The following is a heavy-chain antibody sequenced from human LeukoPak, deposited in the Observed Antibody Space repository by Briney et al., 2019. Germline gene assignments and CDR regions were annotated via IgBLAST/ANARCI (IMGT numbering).Heavy chain of an antibody. CDR1: GGSINNYY. J-gene: IGHJ3*02. V-gene: IGHV4-4*07. D-gene: IGHD2-15*01. CDR2: IYTHGST. Sequence: KSSESLSLTCTVSGGSINNYYWSWIRQPAGKGLEWIGRIYTHGSTNYHPSLKSRVTMSVVTSKNEFSLKLSSVTAADTAVYYCARGRYCSADICSGGDAFDIWGQGTMVSVSS. CDR3: ARGRYCSADICSGGDAFDI.